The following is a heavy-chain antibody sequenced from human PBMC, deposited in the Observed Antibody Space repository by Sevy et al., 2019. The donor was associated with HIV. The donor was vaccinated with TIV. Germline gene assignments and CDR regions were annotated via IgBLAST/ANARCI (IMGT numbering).Heavy chain of an antibody. J-gene: IGHJ5*02. CDR1: GGTFSSYA. Sequence: ASVKVSCKTSGGTFSSYAISWVRQAPGQGLEWMGGIIPIFATANYAQKFQGRVTITADESTSTAYMDLSSLRSEETAVYYCARGSGSKTWFDPWGQGTLVTVSS. D-gene: IGHD5-12*01. CDR3: ARGSGSKTWFDP. CDR2: IIPIFATA. V-gene: IGHV1-69*13.